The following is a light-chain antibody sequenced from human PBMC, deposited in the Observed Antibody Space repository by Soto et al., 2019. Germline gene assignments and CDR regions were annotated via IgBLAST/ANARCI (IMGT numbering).Light chain of an antibody. CDR1: SSDVGGYNY. V-gene: IGLV2-11*01. J-gene: IGLJ1*01. Sequence: QSVLTQPRSVSGSPGQSVTISCTGTSSDVGGYNYVSWYQQHPGKAPKLMIYDVSKRPPGLPDRFYGSKSANTASLTISGLQAEDEADYYCCSYAGSYTLVFGSGRKVTVL. CDR2: DVS. CDR3: CSYAGSYTLV.